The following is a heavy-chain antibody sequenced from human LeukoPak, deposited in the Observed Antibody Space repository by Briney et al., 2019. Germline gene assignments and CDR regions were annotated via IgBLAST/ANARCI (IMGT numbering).Heavy chain of an antibody. J-gene: IGHJ2*01. CDR3: ARGGYSYGWWYFDL. V-gene: IGHV4-4*07. Sequence: SETLSLTCTVSGGSISSSYWSWIRQPAGKGLEWIGRIYTSGSTNYNPSLKSRVIMSVDTFKNQFSLKLSSVTAADTDVYFCARGGYSYGWWYFDLWGRGTLVTVSS. CDR1: GGSISSSY. D-gene: IGHD5-18*01. CDR2: IYTSGST.